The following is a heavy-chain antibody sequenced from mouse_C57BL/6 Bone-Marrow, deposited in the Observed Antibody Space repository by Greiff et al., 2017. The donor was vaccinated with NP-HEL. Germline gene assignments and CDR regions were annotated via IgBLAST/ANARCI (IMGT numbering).Heavy chain of an antibody. D-gene: IGHD3-3*01. V-gene: IGHV5-4*01. CDR2: ISDGGSYT. J-gene: IGHJ3*01. CDR1: GFTFSSYA. Sequence: EVQGVESGGGLVKPGGSLKLSCAASGFTFSSYAMSWVRQTPEKRLEWVATISDGGSYTYYPDNVKGRFTISRDNAKNNLYLQMSHLKSEDTAMYYCARVGVRAYWGQGTLVTVSA. CDR3: ARVGVRAY.